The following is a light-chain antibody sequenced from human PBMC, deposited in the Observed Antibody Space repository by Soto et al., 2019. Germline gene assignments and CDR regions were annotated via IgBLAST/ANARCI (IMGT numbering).Light chain of an antibody. CDR1: SGYRNSK. Sequence: QSVLTQPPSASASLGASVTLTCTLSSGYRNSKVEWYQQRPGKGPRFVMRVGAGGIVGSKGDNIPDRFSVLGAGLNRYLTITNIQEEDESDYHCGADHGSGSNFVMVFGGGTKLTVL. CDR2: VGAGGIVG. J-gene: IGLJ3*02. V-gene: IGLV9-49*02. CDR3: GADHGSGSNFVMV.